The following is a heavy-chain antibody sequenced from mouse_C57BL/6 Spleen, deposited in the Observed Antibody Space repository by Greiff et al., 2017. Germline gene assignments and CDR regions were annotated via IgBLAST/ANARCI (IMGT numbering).Heavy chain of an antibody. J-gene: IGHJ2*01. Sequence: VPLQQPGAELVRPGSSVQLSCKASGYTFTRYWMDWVKQRPGHGLAWICHIYPSDSGTHYNQKFKDKATCTVDKSSRSAYMQLSSLTSDDSAVYYGARGIYDCNYWGQGTTLTVSS. D-gene: IGHD2-3*01. CDR1: GYTFTRYW. V-gene: IGHV1-61*01. CDR3: ARGIYDCNY. CDR2: IYPSDSGT.